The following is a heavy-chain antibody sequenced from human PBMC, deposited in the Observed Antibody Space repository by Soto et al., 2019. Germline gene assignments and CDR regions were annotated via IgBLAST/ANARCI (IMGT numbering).Heavy chain of an antibody. J-gene: IGHJ3*02. CDR1: GYTFTTYA. CDR3: ARDKGSGPPRAAAFDI. Sequence: QVQLVQSGAEVKKPGASVKVSCKASGYTFTTYAIHWVRQAPGQRLEWMGWINAGNGDTRYSQKFQGRVTITGDTSASTGYMELSSLTSADTAVYYCARDKGSGPPRAAAFDIWGQGTMVTVSS. D-gene: IGHD6-25*01. CDR2: INAGNGDT. V-gene: IGHV1-3*01.